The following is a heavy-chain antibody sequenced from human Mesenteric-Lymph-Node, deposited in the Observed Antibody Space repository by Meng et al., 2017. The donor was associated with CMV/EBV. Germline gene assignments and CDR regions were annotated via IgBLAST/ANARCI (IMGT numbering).Heavy chain of an antibody. Sequence: ASVKVSCKASGYTFTSYYMHWVRQAPGQGLEWMGIINPSGGSTSYAQKFQGRVTMTRDTSTSTVYMELSSLRSEDTAVYYCARGYCSSTSCYVSLGRLFDYWGQGTLVTVS. D-gene: IGHD2-2*01. CDR2: INPSGGST. CDR3: ARGYCSSTSCYVSLGRLFDY. V-gene: IGHV1-46*01. CDR1: GYTFTSYY. J-gene: IGHJ4*02.